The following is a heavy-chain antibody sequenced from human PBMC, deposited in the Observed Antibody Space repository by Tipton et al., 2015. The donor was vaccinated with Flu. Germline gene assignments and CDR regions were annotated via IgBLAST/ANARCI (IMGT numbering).Heavy chain of an antibody. J-gene: IGHJ3*02. Sequence: SLRLSCSASGFTFSSYAMHWVRQAPGKGLEYVSAISSNGGSTYYADSVKGRFTISRDNSKNTLYLQMSSPRAEDTAVYYCARAHSSSWYAFDIWGQGTMVTVSS. V-gene: IGHV3-64D*06. CDR1: GFTFSSYA. CDR3: ARAHSSSWYAFDI. CDR2: ISSNGGST. D-gene: IGHD6-13*01.